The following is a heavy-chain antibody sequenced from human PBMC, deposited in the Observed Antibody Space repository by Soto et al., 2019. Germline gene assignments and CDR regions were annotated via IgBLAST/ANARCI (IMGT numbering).Heavy chain of an antibody. CDR3: ARDYYYDSSGRTGFDY. J-gene: IGHJ4*02. CDR1: GYTFTSYG. V-gene: IGHV1-18*01. Sequence: GASVKVSCKASGYTFTSYGISWVRQAPGQGLEWMGWISAYNGNTNYAQNLQGRVTMTTDTSTSTAYMELRSLRSDDTAVYYCARDYYYDSSGRTGFDYWGQGTLVTVSS. CDR2: ISAYNGNT. D-gene: IGHD3-22*01.